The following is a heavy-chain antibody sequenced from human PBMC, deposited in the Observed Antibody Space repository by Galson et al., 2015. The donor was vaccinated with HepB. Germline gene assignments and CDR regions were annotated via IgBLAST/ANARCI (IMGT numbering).Heavy chain of an antibody. CDR3: ARDFRYCTSTNCPAFYFFDL. D-gene: IGHD2-2*01. Sequence: SLRLSCAASGFTFRNYWMNWVRQAPGKGLEWVANIKRDGTEKFYVDFVKGRFTISRDNAKNSLYLQMNSLRAEDTAVYSCARDFRYCTSTNCPAFYFFDLWGRGTLVTVSS. CDR2: IKRDGTEK. V-gene: IGHV3-7*01. J-gene: IGHJ2*01. CDR1: GFTFRNYW.